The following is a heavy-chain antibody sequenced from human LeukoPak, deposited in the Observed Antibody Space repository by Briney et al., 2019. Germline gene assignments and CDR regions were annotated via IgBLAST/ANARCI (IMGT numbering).Heavy chain of an antibody. D-gene: IGHD5-12*01. V-gene: IGHV4-59*01. Sequence: SETLSLICTVSGGSISSYYWSWIRQPPGKGLEWIGYIYYSGSTNYNPSLKSRVTISVDTSKNQFSLKLSSVTAADTAVYYCATLGGYDSLTRSFEYFQHWGQGTLVTVSS. CDR3: ATLGGYDSLTRSFEYFQH. CDR1: GGSISSYY. CDR2: IYYSGST. J-gene: IGHJ1*01.